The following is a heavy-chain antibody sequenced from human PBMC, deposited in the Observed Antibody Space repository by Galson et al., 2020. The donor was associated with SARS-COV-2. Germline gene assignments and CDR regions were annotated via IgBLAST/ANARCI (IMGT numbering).Heavy chain of an antibody. J-gene: IGHJ4*02. D-gene: IGHD1-1*01. CDR1: GYIFIGYY. Sequence: ASVKVSCKASGYIFIGYYIHWLRQAPGEGLEWMGWINPNSGDTNYAQKFQGRVTMTRDTSISTVYMELSRLSSDDTAVYYCARAVERWLTTHWGQGTLVIVSS. CDR2: INPNSGDT. CDR3: ARAVERWLTTH. V-gene: IGHV1-2*02.